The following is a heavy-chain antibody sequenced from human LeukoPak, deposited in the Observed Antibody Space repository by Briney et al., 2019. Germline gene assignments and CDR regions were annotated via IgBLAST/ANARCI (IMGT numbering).Heavy chain of an antibody. D-gene: IGHD3-3*01. CDR2: IYYSGST. CDR1: GGSFSGYY. V-gene: IGHV4-59*08. CDR3: ASGEDFWSGYYTLGY. J-gene: IGHJ4*02. Sequence: PSETLSLTCAVYGGSFSGYYWSWIRQPPGKGLEWIGYIYYSGSTNYNPSLKSRVTISVDTSKNQFSLKLSSVTAADTAVYYCASGEDFWSGYYTLGYWGQGTLVTVSS.